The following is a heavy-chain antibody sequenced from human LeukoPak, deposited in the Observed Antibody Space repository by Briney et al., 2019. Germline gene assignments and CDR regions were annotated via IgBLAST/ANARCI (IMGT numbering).Heavy chain of an antibody. J-gene: IGHJ4*02. CDR2: IYYSGST. CDR1: GGSVNSGVYY. CDR3: VAPRTNSGSVDY. Sequence: KASETLSLTCTVSGGSVNSGVYYWSWIRQPPGKGLEYIGYIYYSGSTNYNPSLKSRVTISVDTSKNQFSLKLSSVTAADTAVYYCVAPRTNSGSVDYWGQGTLVTVSS. D-gene: IGHD2-8*01. V-gene: IGHV4-61*08.